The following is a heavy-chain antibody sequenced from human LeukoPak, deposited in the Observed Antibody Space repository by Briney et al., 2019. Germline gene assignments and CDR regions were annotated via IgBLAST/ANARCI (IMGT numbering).Heavy chain of an antibody. V-gene: IGHV3-74*01. CDR1: GFTFRDYW. J-gene: IGHJ4*02. CDR3: ARESQYGLWSYSY. Sequence: GGSLRLSCAASGFTFRDYWMHWVRQAPEKGLMWVSHIDSDATSTYYTDSVKGRFTISRDNAKNTVYLQMNRLRAEDTAIYYCARESQYGLWSYSYWGQGTLVTVST. CDR2: IDSDATST. D-gene: IGHD3-10*01.